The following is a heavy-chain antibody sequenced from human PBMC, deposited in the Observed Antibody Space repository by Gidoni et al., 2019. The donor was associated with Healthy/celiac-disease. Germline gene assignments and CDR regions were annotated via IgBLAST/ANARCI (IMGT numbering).Heavy chain of an antibody. V-gene: IGHV3-33*01. J-gene: IGHJ4*02. CDR2: IWYDGSNK. D-gene: IGHD6-13*01. CDR3: ARDWEQLVLDY. Sequence: GWVAVIWYDGSNKYYADSVKGRFTISRDNSKNTLYLQMNSLRAEDTAVYYCARDWEQLVLDYWGQGTLVTVSS.